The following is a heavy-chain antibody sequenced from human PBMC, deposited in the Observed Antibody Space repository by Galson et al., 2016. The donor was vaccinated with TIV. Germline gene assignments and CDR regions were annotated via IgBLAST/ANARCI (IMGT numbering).Heavy chain of an antibody. J-gene: IGHJ6*02. D-gene: IGHD3-3*01. Sequence: CAASGFTFSTYVMHWVRQAPGKGLEWVAFVRYDGSHKNYADSVKGRFTISRDNSKYTRYLQMNSLRAEDTAVYYCAKGMAIFGVIPPWGGMDVWGQGTTVTVSS. CDR3: AKGMAIFGVIPPWGGMDV. CDR2: VRYDGSHK. V-gene: IGHV3-30*02. CDR1: GFTFSTYV.